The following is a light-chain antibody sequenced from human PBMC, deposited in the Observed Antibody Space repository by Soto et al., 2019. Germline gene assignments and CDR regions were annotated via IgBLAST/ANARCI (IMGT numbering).Light chain of an antibody. J-gene: IGKJ5*01. Sequence: DIQMTQSPSSVSASVGDRVTITCRASQAISTWLAWYQQKPGKAPKLLVYSASSLQIGVPSRFSGSSSGTDFTRTISSVQPEDFATYYCQQADSFPFTFGQGTRLEMK. V-gene: IGKV1-12*01. CDR1: QAISTW. CDR3: QQADSFPFT. CDR2: SAS.